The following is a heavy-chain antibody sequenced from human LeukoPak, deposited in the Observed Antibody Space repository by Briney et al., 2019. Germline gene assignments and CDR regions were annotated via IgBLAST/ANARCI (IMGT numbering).Heavy chain of an antibody. V-gene: IGHV1-2*02. J-gene: IGHJ4*02. CDR3: ARGHDNTGYNYFDQ. CDR1: GYIFTDYY. D-gene: IGHD5-18*01. CDR2: INPLSGGI. Sequence: ASVKVSCKASGYIFTDYYIHWVRQAPGQGLQRMGWINPLSGGINYAQKFRGRVTMTRDTSIATIYMDLSSLVSDDTAVYYCARGHDNTGYNYFDQWGQGTLVTVSS.